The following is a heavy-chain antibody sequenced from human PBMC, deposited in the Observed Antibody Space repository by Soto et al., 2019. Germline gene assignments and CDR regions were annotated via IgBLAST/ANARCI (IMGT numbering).Heavy chain of an antibody. CDR3: ARDPINDYGDYDDAFDI. V-gene: IGHV3-21*01. J-gene: IGHJ3*02. CDR1: GFTFSSYS. D-gene: IGHD4-17*01. CDR2: ISSSSSYI. Sequence: ESGGGLVKPGGSLRLSCAASGFTFSSYSMNWVRQAPGKGLEWVSSISSSSSYIYYADSVKGRFTISRDNAKNSLYLQMNSLRAEDTAVYYCARDPINDYGDYDDAFDIWGQGTMVTVSS.